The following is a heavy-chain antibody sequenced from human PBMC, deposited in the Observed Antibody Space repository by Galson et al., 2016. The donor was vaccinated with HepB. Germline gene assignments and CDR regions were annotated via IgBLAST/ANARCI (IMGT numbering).Heavy chain of an antibody. CDR2: ISYDGSNE. Sequence: LRLSCAASGFRFSRYGMHWVRQAPGKGLEWVAMISYDGSNEYYADSVKGRVTISRDNSKNSLYLQMNSLRAEDTAVYFCAREERYCSSMRCQNPDYGMDVWGQGTTVTVSS. CDR3: AREERYCSSMRCQNPDYGMDV. V-gene: IGHV3-30-3*01. CDR1: GFRFSRYG. J-gene: IGHJ6*02. D-gene: IGHD2-2*01.